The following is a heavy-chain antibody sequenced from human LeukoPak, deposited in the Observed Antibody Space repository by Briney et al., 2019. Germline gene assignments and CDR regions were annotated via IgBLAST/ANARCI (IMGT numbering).Heavy chain of an antibody. V-gene: IGHV3-30*03. J-gene: IGHJ4*02. Sequence: PGGSLRLSCAASGFTFSSYGMHWVRQAPGKGLEWVAVISYDGSNKYYADSVKGRFTISRDNSKNTLYLQMNSLRAEDTAVYYCARAPAAKGVPPDYWGQGTLVTVSS. CDR1: GFTFSSYG. D-gene: IGHD2-2*01. CDR2: ISYDGSNK. CDR3: ARAPAAKGVPPDY.